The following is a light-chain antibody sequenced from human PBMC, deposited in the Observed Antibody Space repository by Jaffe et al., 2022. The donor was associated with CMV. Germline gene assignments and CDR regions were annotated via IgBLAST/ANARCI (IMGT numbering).Light chain of an antibody. CDR1: EDISTH. J-gene: IGKJ4*01. Sequence: DIQMTQSPSSLSASVGDRVTITCRASEDISTHLAWFQQKPGKAPQSLIYAASSLQSGVTSNFSGSGSGTDFTLTISILQPEDFATYYCQQYNYYPLTFGGGTKLEIK. V-gene: IGKV1-16*02. CDR3: QQYNYYPLT. CDR2: AAS.